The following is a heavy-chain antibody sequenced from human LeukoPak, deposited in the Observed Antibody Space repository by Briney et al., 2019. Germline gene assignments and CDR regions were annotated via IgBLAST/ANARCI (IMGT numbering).Heavy chain of an antibody. Sequence: GESLKISCKGSGYSFTSYWIGWVRQMPGKGLEWMGIIYPGDSDTRYSPSFQVQVTISADKSISTAYLQWSSLKASDTAMYYCATGYCSSTSCYRFDYWGQGTLVTVSS. CDR2: IYPGDSDT. CDR1: GYSFTSYW. CDR3: ATGYCSSTSCYRFDY. V-gene: IGHV5-51*01. D-gene: IGHD2-2*01. J-gene: IGHJ4*02.